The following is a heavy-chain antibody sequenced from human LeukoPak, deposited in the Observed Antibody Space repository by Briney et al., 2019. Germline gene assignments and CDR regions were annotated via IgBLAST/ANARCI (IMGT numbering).Heavy chain of an antibody. CDR2: INSDGSST. V-gene: IGHV3-74*01. D-gene: IGHD3-22*01. CDR3: AREYYYDSSGYYTGYYYYGMDV. CDR1: GFTFSSYW. J-gene: IGHJ6*02. Sequence: PGGSPRLPCAASGFTFSSYWMHRVRQAPGKGLVWVSRINSDGSSTSYADSVKGRFTISRDNAKNTLYLQMNSLRAEDTAVYYCAREYYYDSSGYYTGYYYYGMDVWGQGTTVTVSS.